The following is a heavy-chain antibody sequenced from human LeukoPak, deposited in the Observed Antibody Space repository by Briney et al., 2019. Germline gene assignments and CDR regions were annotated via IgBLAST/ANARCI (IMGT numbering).Heavy chain of an antibody. J-gene: IGHJ4*02. D-gene: IGHD6-19*01. CDR3: ARGPEGGPVAGALGF. Sequence: GGSLGLSCVASGFTVSSKYMSWVRQAPARGLEWVSLIYTSGATYYADSVKGQFTISRDESKNTLYLQMNSLRAEDTAVYYCARGPEGGPVAGALGFWGQGILVTVSS. CDR1: GFTVSSKY. V-gene: IGHV3-53*01. CDR2: IYTSGAT.